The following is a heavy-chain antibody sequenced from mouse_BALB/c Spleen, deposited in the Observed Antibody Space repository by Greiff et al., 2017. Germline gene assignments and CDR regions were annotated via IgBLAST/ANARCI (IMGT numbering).Heavy chain of an antibody. CDR1: GYTFSSYW. V-gene: IGHV1-9*01. J-gene: IGHJ3*01. Sequence: QVQLQQSGAELMKPGASVKISCKATGYTFSSYWIEWVKQRPGHGLEWIGEILPGSGSTNYNEKFKGKATFTADTSSNTAYMQLSSLTSEDSAVYYGARRGLLRPAWFAYWGQGTLVTVSA. CDR3: ARRGLLRPAWFAY. CDR2: ILPGSGST. D-gene: IGHD2-3*01.